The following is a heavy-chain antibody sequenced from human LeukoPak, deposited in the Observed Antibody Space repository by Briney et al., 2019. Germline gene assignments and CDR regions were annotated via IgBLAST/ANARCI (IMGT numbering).Heavy chain of an antibody. CDR1: GYTFTSYG. D-gene: IGHD5-18*01. Sequence: ASVKVSCKASGYTFTSYGSSWVRQAPGQGLEWMGWISAYNGNTNYAQKLQGRVTMTTDTSTSTAYMDLSSLRSDDTAVYYGAVVDTAMVLSYWGQGTLVTVSS. CDR3: AVVDTAMVLSY. V-gene: IGHV1-18*01. J-gene: IGHJ4*02. CDR2: ISAYNGNT.